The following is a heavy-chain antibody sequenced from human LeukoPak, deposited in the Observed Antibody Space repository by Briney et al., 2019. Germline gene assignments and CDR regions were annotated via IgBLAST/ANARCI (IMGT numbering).Heavy chain of an antibody. CDR3: ARARFTYYYDSSGYPLEDY. D-gene: IGHD3-22*01. V-gene: IGHV4-34*01. CDR2: INHSGST. J-gene: IGHJ4*02. Sequence: SETLSLTCAVHGGSFSGYYWSWIRQPPGKGLEWIGEINHSGSTNYNPSLKSRVTISVDTSKNQFSLKLSSVTAADTAVYYCARARFTYYYDSSGYPLEDYWGQGTLVTVSS. CDR1: GGSFSGYY.